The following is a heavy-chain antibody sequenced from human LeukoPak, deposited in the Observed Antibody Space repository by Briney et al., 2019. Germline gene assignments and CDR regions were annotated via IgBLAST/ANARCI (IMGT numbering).Heavy chain of an antibody. CDR2: IIPILGIA. V-gene: IGHV1-69*04. Sequence: EAPVKVSCKASGGTFSSYAISWVRQAPGQGLEWMGRIIPILGIANYAQKFQGRVTITADKSTSTAYMELSSLRSEDTAVYYCARDPAGNDYGDHDRDYYFDYWGQGTLVTVSS. CDR3: ARDPAGNDYGDHDRDYYFDY. J-gene: IGHJ4*02. CDR1: GGTFSSYA. D-gene: IGHD4-17*01.